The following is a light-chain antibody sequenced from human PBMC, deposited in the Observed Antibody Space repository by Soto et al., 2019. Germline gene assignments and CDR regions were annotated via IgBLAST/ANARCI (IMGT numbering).Light chain of an antibody. CDR2: DAS. CDR3: QQRLMT. Sequence: EIVLTQSPGTLSLSPGERATLSCRASQSVSSYLAWYQQKSGQAPRLLIYDASSRVAGIPARFRGSGSGTDFTLTISSLEPEDFAVYYCQQRLMTFGQGTKVDIK. J-gene: IGKJ1*01. V-gene: IGKV3-11*01. CDR1: QSVSSY.